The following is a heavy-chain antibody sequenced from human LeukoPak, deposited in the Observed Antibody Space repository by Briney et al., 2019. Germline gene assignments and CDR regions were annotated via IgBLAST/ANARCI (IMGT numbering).Heavy chain of an antibody. Sequence: GESLTLSCTGSGYTFTSYWIGWVRQMPGKGLEWMGIIYPGDSDTIYSQSFQGQVTISADKSINTAYLQWSSLKASDTAMYYCARGGYRSGWYLGAFDICGQGTMVTVSS. V-gene: IGHV5-51*03. J-gene: IGHJ3*02. CDR3: ARGGYRSGWYLGAFDI. CDR2: IYPGDSDT. D-gene: IGHD6-19*01. CDR1: GYTFTSYW.